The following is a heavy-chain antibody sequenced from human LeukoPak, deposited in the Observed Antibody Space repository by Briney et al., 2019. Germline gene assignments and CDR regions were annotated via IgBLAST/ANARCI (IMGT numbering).Heavy chain of an antibody. CDR2: ISPDTGAT. CDR1: GSTFTGYF. J-gene: IGHJ4*02. CDR3: AGAMAAGSQLDY. D-gene: IGHD6-13*01. V-gene: IGHV1-2*02. Sequence: ASVKVSCKASGSTFTGYFIHWVRQAPGQGLEWMGWISPDTGATKYAQEFQGRVTMTRDTSISTAYMELSSLTSDDTAVYYCAGAMAAGSQLDYWGQGTWVTVSS.